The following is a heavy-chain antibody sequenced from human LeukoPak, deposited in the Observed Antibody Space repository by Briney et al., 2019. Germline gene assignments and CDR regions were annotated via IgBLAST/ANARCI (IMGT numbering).Heavy chain of an antibody. Sequence: GGSLRLSCAASGFTFSSYGMHWVRQAPGKGLEWVSTISGGGGSTFYADSVKGRFTISRDNSKNTLYLQMNSLRAEDTAMYYCAKDLGITPAWGQGTLVTVSS. CDR1: GFTFSSYG. V-gene: IGHV3-23*01. J-gene: IGHJ5*02. D-gene: IGHD2-15*01. CDR3: AKDLGITPA. CDR2: ISGGGGST.